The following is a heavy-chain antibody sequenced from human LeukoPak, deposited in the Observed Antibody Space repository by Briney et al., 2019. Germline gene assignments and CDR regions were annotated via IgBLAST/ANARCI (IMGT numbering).Heavy chain of an antibody. V-gene: IGHV3-23*01. J-gene: IGHJ4*02. CDR3: AKDSANWGRHYDY. CDR2: ISGSGGST. D-gene: IGHD7-27*01. CDR1: GFTFSSYA. Sequence: GGSLRLSCAASGFTFSSYAMSWVRQAPGRGLEWVSAISGSGGSTYYADAVKGRFIISRDNSKNTVYLQMNTLRAEDTAIYYCAKDSANWGRHYDYWGQGTLVTVSS.